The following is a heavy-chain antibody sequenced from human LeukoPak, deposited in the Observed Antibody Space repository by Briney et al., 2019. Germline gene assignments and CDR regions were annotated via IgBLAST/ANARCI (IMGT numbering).Heavy chain of an antibody. D-gene: IGHD3-3*01. CDR1: GFTFSSHW. CDR2: ISSDGTNT. J-gene: IGHJ3*01. CDR3: ARESGWGLPHAFDF. Sequence: GGSLRLSCAASGFTFSSHWMHWVRQAPGKGLVWVSRISSDGTNTNYADSVKGRFTISRDNAKNTLYLQMNSLRAEDTAVYYCARESGWGLPHAFDFWGQGTMVTVSS. V-gene: IGHV3-74*01.